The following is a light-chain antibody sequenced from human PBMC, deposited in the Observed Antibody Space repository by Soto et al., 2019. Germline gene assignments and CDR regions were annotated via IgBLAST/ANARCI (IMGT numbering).Light chain of an antibody. CDR3: LQYNSYSS. J-gene: IGKJ2*01. Sequence: DIQMTQSPSTLSASVGDRVTITCRASQSISNWLAWYQQKPGKAPKLLIYKASSLESGVPSRFSGSGSGTEFTLTISSLQPDDFATYYCLQYNSYSSCGQGTKLEIK. CDR2: KAS. V-gene: IGKV1-5*03. CDR1: QSISNW.